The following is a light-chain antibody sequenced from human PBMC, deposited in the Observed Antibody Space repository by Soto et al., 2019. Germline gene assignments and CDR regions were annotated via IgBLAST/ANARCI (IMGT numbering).Light chain of an antibody. Sequence: QSVLTQPASVSGSPGQSITISCTGTSSDIGGYNYVSWYQQHPGKVPKLMVYEVSNRPSGVSFRFSGSKSGNTASLPISGLQAEDEADYYCSSYASSITYVFGSGTKLTVL. CDR1: SSDIGGYNY. V-gene: IGLV2-14*01. J-gene: IGLJ1*01. CDR3: SSYASSITYV. CDR2: EVS.